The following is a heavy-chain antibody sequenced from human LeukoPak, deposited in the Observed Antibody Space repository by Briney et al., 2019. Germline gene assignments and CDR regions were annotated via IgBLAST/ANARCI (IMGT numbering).Heavy chain of an antibody. V-gene: IGHV2-70*11. CDR2: IDWDDDK. CDR3: ARNPHYYYGMDV. CDR1: GFSLSTRGMC. Sequence: SGPTLVNPTQTLTLTCTFSGFSLSTRGMCVSWIRQPPGKALEWLARIDWDDDKYYSTSLKTRLTISKDTSKNQVVLTMTNMDPVDTATYYCARNPHYYYGMDVWGQGTTVTVSS. J-gene: IGHJ6*02.